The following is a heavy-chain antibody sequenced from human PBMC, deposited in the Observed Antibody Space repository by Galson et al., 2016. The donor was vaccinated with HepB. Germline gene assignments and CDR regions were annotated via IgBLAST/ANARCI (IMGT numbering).Heavy chain of an antibody. J-gene: IGHJ5*01. D-gene: IGHD4-11*01. Sequence: SLRLSCAASGFTFSNYAMHWVRQAPGEGLGWVAVIWYDGSSKYYIDSVKGRFTISRDNSKNTLNLQMSSLRAEDTAVYYCAKVATPNRNYENWFDSWGQGTLVTVSS. CDR3: AKVATPNRNYENWFDS. V-gene: IGHV3-33*06. CDR1: GFTFSNYA. CDR2: IWYDGSSK.